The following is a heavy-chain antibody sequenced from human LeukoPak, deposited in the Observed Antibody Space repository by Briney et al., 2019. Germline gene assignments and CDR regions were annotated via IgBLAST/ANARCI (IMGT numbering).Heavy chain of an antibody. CDR2: ISAYNGNT. CDR1: GYTFTSYG. J-gene: IGHJ4*02. D-gene: IGHD5-18*01. V-gene: IGHV1-18*01. Sequence: ASVKVSCKASGYTFTSYGISWVRQAPGQGLEWMGWISAYNGNTNYAQKLQGRVTMTTDTSTSTAYMELRSLRSDGTAVYYCARTTRGGYSYGYSLIFDYWGQGTLVTVSS. CDR3: ARTTRGGYSYGYSLIFDY.